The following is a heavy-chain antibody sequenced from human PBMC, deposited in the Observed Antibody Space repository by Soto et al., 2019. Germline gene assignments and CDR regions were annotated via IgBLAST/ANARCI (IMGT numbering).Heavy chain of an antibody. Sequence: QVQLQQWGAGLLKPSETLSLTCAVYGGSFSGYYWSWIRQPPGKGLEWIGEINHSGSTNYNPSLKRRVTISVDTSKNQFSLKLSSVTAADTAVYYCASSGSGSYLPWFDPWGQGTLVTVSS. CDR1: GGSFSGYY. D-gene: IGHD3-10*01. V-gene: IGHV4-34*01. CDR3: ASSGSGSYLPWFDP. J-gene: IGHJ5*02. CDR2: INHSGST.